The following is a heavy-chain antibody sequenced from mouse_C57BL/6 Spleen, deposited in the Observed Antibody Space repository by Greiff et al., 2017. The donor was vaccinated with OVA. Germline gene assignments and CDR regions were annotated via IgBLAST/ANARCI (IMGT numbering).Heavy chain of an antibody. J-gene: IGHJ1*03. Sequence: EVQLVESGPGLVKPSQSLSLTCSVTGYSITSCYYWNWIRQFPGNKLEWMGYISYDGSNNYNPSLKNRISITRDTSKNQFFLKLNSVTTEDTATYYCAREDTTVVSNWYFDVWGTGTTVTVSS. CDR1: GYSITSCYY. D-gene: IGHD1-1*01. V-gene: IGHV3-6*01. CDR3: AREDTTVVSNWYFDV. CDR2: ISYDGSN.